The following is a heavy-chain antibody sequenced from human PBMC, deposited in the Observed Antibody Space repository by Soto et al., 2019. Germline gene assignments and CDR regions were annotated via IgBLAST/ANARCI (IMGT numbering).Heavy chain of an antibody. V-gene: IGHV3-21*01. CDR3: ARDSSSWYAYYYYYGMDV. CDR2: ISSSSSYI. D-gene: IGHD6-13*01. Sequence: GGPLRLSCAASGFTFSSYSMNWVRQAPGKGLEWVSSISSSSSYIYYAASVKGRFTISRDNAKNSLYLQVNSLRAEDTAVYYCARDSSSWYAYYYYYGMDVWGQGTTVTVSS. CDR1: GFTFSSYS. J-gene: IGHJ6*02.